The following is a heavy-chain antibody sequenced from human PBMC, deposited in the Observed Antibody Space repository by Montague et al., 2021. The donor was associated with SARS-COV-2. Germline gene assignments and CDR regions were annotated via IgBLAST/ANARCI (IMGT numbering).Heavy chain of an antibody. V-gene: IGHV3-23*03. CDR3: AKRNGYNPRNWSFDY. J-gene: IGHJ4*02. CDR1: GFTFSIFA. Sequence: SLRLSCAASGFTFSIFAMSWARQAPGKGLEWISVLYKDDRTTDYAGSVKSRFTISRDNSKNTLYLQMDSLRVEDTAVYYCAKRNGYNPRNWSFDYWGRGTLVTVSS. CDR2: LYKDDRTT. D-gene: IGHD5-24*01.